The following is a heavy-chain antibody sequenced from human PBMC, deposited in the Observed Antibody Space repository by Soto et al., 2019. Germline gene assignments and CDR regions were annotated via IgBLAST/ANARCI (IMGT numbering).Heavy chain of an antibody. CDR3: ARPVYSSSWYRRTYYMDV. CDR1: GYTFTCWE. CDR2: MNPNSGNT. J-gene: IGHJ6*03. Sequence: ASVRVSCRGSGYTFTCWEIKWERQATGQGLEWMGWMNPNSGNTGYAQKFQGRVTMTRNTSISTAYMELSSLRSEDTAVYYCARPVYSSSWYRRTYYMDVWGKGTTVTVSS. V-gene: IGHV1-8*01. D-gene: IGHD6-13*01.